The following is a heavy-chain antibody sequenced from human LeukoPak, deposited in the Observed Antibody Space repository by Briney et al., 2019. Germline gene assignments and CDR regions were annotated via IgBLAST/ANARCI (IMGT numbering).Heavy chain of an antibody. J-gene: IGHJ6*03. CDR1: GFTFRNYG. V-gene: IGHV3-30*02. Sequence: GGSLTLSCAASGFTFRNYGMHWVRQATGKGLEWVSFIWSDGNNRFYADSVKGRFTLSRDNSKNMLYLQMDTPRAEDTALYYCAKDPGASVSGFYMDVWGKGTTVLVSS. CDR3: AKDPGASVSGFYMDV. CDR2: IWSDGNNR. D-gene: IGHD2-8*02.